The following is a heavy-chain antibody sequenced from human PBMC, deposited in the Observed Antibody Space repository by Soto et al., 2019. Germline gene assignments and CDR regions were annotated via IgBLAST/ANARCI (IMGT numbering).Heavy chain of an antibody. CDR2: IYYSGST. J-gene: IGHJ5*02. CDR1: GGSISSGNNY. D-gene: IGHD3-22*01. V-gene: IGHV4-31*03. Sequence: QVQLQESGPGLVKPSQTLSLTCTVSGGSISSGNNYWSWIRQHPGKGLEWIGYIYYSGSTYYNPSLQRRVTISVDTSKNQFSLKLSSVTAADTAVYYCARTSYDSSGTAADPWGQGTLVTVSS. CDR3: ARTSYDSSGTAADP.